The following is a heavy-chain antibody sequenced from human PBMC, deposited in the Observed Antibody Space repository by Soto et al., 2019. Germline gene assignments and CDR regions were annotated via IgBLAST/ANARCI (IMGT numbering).Heavy chain of an antibody. CDR2: ISNNGAHT. V-gene: IGHV3-64*01. CDR3: ARRVYGSRWPNVYMDV. D-gene: IGHD6-13*01. J-gene: IGHJ6*03. Sequence: EAQLVESGGGLVQPGGSLRLSCAASGFIFSNYEMHWDRQAPGKGLEYVSGISNNGAHTDYAKSVKGRFTISRDNSEHTLYLQMGSLRAEDMALYYCARRVYGSRWPNVYMDVWGKGTTVTV. CDR1: GFIFSNYE.